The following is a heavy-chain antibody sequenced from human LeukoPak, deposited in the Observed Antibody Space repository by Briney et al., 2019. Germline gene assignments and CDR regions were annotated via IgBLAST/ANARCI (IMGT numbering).Heavy chain of an antibody. J-gene: IGHJ6*03. Sequence: GSLRLSCAASGFTFSTYAIRWVRQAPGKELEGVSLIGGSDGRTRYADSVKGRFPISSDNSKNTVYLEINSLRAEGTAVYYCAKDSSSYDWGYMDVWGKGTTVTISS. CDR2: IGGSDGRT. V-gene: IGHV3-23*01. CDR3: AKDSSSYDWGYMDV. D-gene: IGHD3-22*01. CDR1: GFTFSTYA.